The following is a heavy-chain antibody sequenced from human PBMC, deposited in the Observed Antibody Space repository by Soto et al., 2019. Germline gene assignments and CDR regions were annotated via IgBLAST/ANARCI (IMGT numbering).Heavy chain of an antibody. Sequence: PGGSLRLSCAASGFIFSKYNMNWVRQAPGKGLEWVSSISSSSGDIYYADSVKGRFTISRDNAEKSLYLQMNSLRAEDTAVYYCARVGFGDLFYNYNAMDVWGQGTTVTVSS. D-gene: IGHD3-10*01. CDR1: GFIFSKYN. CDR2: ISSSSGDI. CDR3: ARVGFGDLFYNYNAMDV. J-gene: IGHJ6*02. V-gene: IGHV3-21*01.